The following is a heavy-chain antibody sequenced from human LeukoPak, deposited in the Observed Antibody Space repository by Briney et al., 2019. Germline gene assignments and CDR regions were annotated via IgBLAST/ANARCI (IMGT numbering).Heavy chain of an antibody. V-gene: IGHV4-34*01. D-gene: IGHD4-23*01. J-gene: IGHJ4*02. CDR1: GFTFSSYS. Sequence: GSLRLSCAASGFTFSSYSMNWVRQAPGKGLEWIGEINHSGSTNYNPSLKSRVTISVDTSKNQFSLKLSSVTAADTAVYYCARGRVVTPGLHLADFDYWGQGTLVTVSS. CDR3: ARGRVVTPGLHLADFDY. CDR2: INHSGST.